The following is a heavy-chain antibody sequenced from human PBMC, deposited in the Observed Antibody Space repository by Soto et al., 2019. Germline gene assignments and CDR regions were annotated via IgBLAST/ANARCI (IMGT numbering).Heavy chain of an antibody. V-gene: IGHV3-13*01. J-gene: IGHJ6*02. CDR3: ARGGDRFDGMDV. CDR2: ISTAGDT. Sequence: EVQLVESGGGLVQPGGSLRLSCAASGFGFNGYDMHWVRQAPGKNLEWVAAISTAGDTYYLGYVKGRFTISREDVKNSLSLQMNSLRVGDTAVYFCARGGDRFDGMDVWGQVTTVTVSS. CDR1: GFGFNGYD. D-gene: IGHD3-16*01.